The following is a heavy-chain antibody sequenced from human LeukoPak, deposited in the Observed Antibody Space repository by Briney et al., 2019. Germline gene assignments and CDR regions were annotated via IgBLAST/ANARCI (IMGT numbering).Heavy chain of an antibody. J-gene: IGHJ3*02. CDR2: IYYSGST. Sequence: PSETLSLTCAVSGGSISSGGYSWSWIRQPPGKGLEWIGYIYYSGSTNYNPSLKSRVTISVDTSKNQFSLKLSSVTAADTAVYYCARTGYAFDIWGQGTMVTVSS. V-gene: IGHV4-61*08. D-gene: IGHD3-9*01. CDR3: ARTGYAFDI. CDR1: GGSISSGGYS.